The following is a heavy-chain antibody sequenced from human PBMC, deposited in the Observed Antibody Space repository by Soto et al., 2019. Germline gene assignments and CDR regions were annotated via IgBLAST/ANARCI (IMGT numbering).Heavy chain of an antibody. CDR2: ISYDGSNK. Sequence: QVQLVESGGGVVQPGRSLRLSCAASGFTFSSYAMHWVRQAPGEGLEWVAVISYDGSNKYYADSVKGRFTISRDNSKNTLYLQMNSLRAEDTALYYCARDYDFWSGSDYWGQGTLVTVSS. V-gene: IGHV3-30-3*01. J-gene: IGHJ4*02. CDR1: GFTFSSYA. D-gene: IGHD3-3*01. CDR3: ARDYDFWSGSDY.